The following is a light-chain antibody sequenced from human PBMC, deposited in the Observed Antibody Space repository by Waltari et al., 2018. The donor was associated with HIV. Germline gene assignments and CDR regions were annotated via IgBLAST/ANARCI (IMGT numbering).Light chain of an antibody. CDR2: DAS. J-gene: IGKJ2*01. Sequence: DIQMTQSPSSLSASVGDRVTITCPASQDISNYLNRYQQKPGKAPKLLIYDASNLETGVPSMVIGSGSGTDFTFTISSLQPEDIATYYCQQYDNLPSYTFGQGTKLEIK. V-gene: IGKV1-33*01. CDR1: QDISNY. CDR3: QQYDNLPSYT.